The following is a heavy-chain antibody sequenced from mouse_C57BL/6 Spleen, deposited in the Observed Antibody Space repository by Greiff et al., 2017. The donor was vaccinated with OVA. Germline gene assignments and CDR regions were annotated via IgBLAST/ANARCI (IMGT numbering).Heavy chain of an antibody. Sequence: QVQLQQSGAELVKPGASVKISCKASGYAFSSYWMNWVKQRPGQGLEWIGQIYPGDGDTNYNGKFKGKATLTADKSSSTAYMQLSSLTSEDSAVYFCARSANWDYFDDWGQGTTLTVSS. CDR3: ARSANWDYFDD. D-gene: IGHD4-1*01. CDR1: GYAFSSYW. J-gene: IGHJ2*01. CDR2: IYPGDGDT. V-gene: IGHV1-80*01.